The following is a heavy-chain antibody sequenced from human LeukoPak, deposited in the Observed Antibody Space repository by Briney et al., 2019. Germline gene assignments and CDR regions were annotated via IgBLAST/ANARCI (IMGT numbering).Heavy chain of an antibody. D-gene: IGHD3-10*01. J-gene: IGHJ4*02. CDR2: MNPNSGKT. Sequence: ASVKVSCKASGYTFTSYDINWVRQATGQGLEWMGWMNPNSGKTGYAQKFQGRVTMTRNTSISTAYMELSSLRAEDTAVYYCARDNHNSGSYYNCLDYWGQGTLVTVSS. CDR3: ARDNHNSGSYYNCLDY. V-gene: IGHV1-8*01. CDR1: GYTFTSYD.